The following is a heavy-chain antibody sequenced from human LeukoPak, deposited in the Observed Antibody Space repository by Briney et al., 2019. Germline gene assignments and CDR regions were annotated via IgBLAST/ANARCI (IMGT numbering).Heavy chain of an antibody. CDR1: GGSISSHY. Sequence: SETLSLTCTVSGGSISSHYWSWIRQPPGKGLEWIGYIYYSGSTNYNPSLKSRVTISVDTSKNQFSLKLSSVTAADTAVYYCARDVPGGNSFSWFDPWGQGTLVTVSS. CDR2: IYYSGST. CDR3: ARDVPGGNSFSWFDP. V-gene: IGHV4-59*11. J-gene: IGHJ5*02. D-gene: IGHD4-23*01.